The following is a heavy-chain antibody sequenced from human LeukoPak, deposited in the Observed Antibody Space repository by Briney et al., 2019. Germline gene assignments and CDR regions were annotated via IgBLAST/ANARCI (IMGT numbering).Heavy chain of an antibody. CDR3: ASLWSAVAGSAGMDV. J-gene: IGHJ6*02. CDR1: GFTFSSYT. D-gene: IGHD6-19*01. Sequence: PGRSLRLSCAASGFTFSSYTMHWVRQAPGKGLEWVAVISYDGSNKYYTDSVKGRFTISRDNSKNTLYLQMNSLRVEDTAVYYCASLWSAVAGSAGMDVWGQGTTVTVSS. CDR2: ISYDGSNK. V-gene: IGHV3-30-3*01.